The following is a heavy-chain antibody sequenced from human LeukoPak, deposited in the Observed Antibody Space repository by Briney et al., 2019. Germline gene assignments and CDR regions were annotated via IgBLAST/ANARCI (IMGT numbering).Heavy chain of an antibody. D-gene: IGHD6-19*01. Sequence: SETLSLTCTVSGGSISSYYWSWIRQPPGKGLEWIGYIYYSGSTNYNPSLKSRVTISVDTSKNQFSLKLSSVTTADTAVYYCARDRDSSGWLSNWGQGTLVTVSS. CDR1: GGSISSYY. J-gene: IGHJ4*02. CDR3: ARDRDSSGWLSN. CDR2: IYYSGST. V-gene: IGHV4-59*01.